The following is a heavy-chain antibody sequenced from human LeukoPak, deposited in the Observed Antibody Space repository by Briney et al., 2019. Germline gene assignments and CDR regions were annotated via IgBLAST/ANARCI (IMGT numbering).Heavy chain of an antibody. J-gene: IGHJ4*02. CDR3: ARSKYYYDSSGYLGY. D-gene: IGHD3-22*01. Sequence: SETLSLTCAVSGVSISGSYYYWGWIRQPPGKGLEWIGNIYYSGSTNYNPSLKSRVTISVDTSKNQFSLKLSSVTAADTAVYYCARSKYYYDSSGYLGYWGQGTLVTVSS. V-gene: IGHV4-39*07. CDR2: IYYSGST. CDR1: GVSISGSYYY.